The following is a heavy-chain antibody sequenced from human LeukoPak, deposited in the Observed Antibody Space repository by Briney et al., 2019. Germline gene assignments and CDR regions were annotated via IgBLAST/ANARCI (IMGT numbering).Heavy chain of an antibody. Sequence: GGSLRLSCAASGFTFSTYAMSWVRQAPGKGLEWVALISYDGSNKYYADSVKGRFTISRDNSKNTLYLQMNSLRPEDMAAYYCARDTQEQGNWFDPWGQGTLVTVSS. D-gene: IGHD6-13*01. J-gene: IGHJ5*02. CDR3: ARDTQEQGNWFDP. CDR2: ISYDGSNK. V-gene: IGHV3-30-3*01. CDR1: GFTFSTYA.